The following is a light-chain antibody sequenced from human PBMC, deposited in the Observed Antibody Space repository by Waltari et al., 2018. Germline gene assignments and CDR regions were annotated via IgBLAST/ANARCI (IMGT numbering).Light chain of an antibody. CDR2: EVT. CDR3: CSYVGLGTYV. J-gene: IGLJ1*01. CDR1: SRDVGNYKL. V-gene: IGLV2-23*02. Sequence: QSGLAQPASASGSPGQSITIPCTRTSRDVGNYKLVSWYQQRPGKAPRLLIYEVTKRAPGTSDRFSASKSGNTASLSISGLQAQEDEADYYCCSYVGLGTYVFGTGTKVTV.